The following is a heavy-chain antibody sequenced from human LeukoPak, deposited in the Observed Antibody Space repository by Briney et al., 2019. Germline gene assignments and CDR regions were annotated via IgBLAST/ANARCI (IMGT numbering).Heavy chain of an antibody. Sequence: VKPSETLSLTCTVSGGSISSSRYYWGWIRQPPGKGLEWSGSSYYSGSTYYNPSLKCRVTIPVDTSKTQFSLKLRSVPAADTALYYCARDRAAAMIYSGQGTLVTVS. CDR3: ARDRAAAMIY. CDR2: SYYSGST. V-gene: IGHV4-39*07. D-gene: IGHD5-18*01. CDR1: GGSISSSRYY. J-gene: IGHJ4*02.